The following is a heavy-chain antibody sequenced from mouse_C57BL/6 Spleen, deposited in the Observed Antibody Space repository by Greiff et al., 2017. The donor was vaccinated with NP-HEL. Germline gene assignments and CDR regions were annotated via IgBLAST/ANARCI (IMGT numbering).Heavy chain of an antibody. CDR2: IDPSDSYT. CDR1: GYTFTSYW. Sequence: QVQLQQSGAELVKPGASVKLSCKASGYTFTSYWMQWVKQRPGQGLEWIGEIDPSDSYTNYNQKFKGKATLTVDTSSSTPYMQLSSLTSEDSAVYYCARPGSAWFAYWGHRTLVTVSA. V-gene: IGHV1-50*01. J-gene: IGHJ3*01. CDR3: ARPGSAWFAY. D-gene: IGHD3-1*01.